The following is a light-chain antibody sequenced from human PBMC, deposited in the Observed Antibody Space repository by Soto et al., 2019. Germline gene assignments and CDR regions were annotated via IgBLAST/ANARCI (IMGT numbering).Light chain of an antibody. Sequence: DIQMTQSPSTLSGSVGDRVTITCRASQTISSWLAWYQQKPGKAPKLLIYKASTLKSGVPSRFSGSGSGTDFTLTISCLQSEDFASYYCQQYEDYPITFGQGTRLEIK. CDR3: QQYEDYPIT. CDR2: KAS. CDR1: QTISSW. J-gene: IGKJ5*01. V-gene: IGKV1-5*03.